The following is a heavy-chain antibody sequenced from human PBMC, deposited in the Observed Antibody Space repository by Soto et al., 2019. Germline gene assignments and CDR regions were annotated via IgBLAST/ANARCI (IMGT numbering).Heavy chain of an antibody. J-gene: IGHJ6*02. CDR1: GYSFTSYW. V-gene: IGHV5-10-1*01. Sequence: VESLKISCNGSGYSFTSYWISWGRQMPGKGLEWMGRIDPSDSYTNYSPSFQGHVTISADKSISTAYLQWSSLKASDTAMYYCARPLWGLTGMDVWGQGTTVTVSS. CDR3: ARPLWGLTGMDV. D-gene: IGHD3-16*01. CDR2: IDPSDSYT.